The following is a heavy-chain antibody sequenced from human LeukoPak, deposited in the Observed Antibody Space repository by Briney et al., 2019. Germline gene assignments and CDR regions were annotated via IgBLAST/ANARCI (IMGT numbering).Heavy chain of an antibody. CDR1: GGSISNYY. Sequence: PSETLSLTCTVSGGSISNYYWSWIRQPPGKGLEWIGYIYYSGSTNYNPSLKSRVIISVHTSKNQFSLKLSSVSAADTSVYYCARDYGDYFDYWGQGTLVTVSS. D-gene: IGHD4-17*01. CDR2: IYYSGST. CDR3: ARDYGDYFDY. V-gene: IGHV4-59*01. J-gene: IGHJ4*02.